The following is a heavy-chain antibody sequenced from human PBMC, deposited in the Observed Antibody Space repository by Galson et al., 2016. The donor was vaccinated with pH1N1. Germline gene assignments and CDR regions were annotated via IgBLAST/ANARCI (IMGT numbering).Heavy chain of an antibody. J-gene: IGHJ4*02. CDR2: ISWISNSI. V-gene: IGHV3-9*01. CDR1: GFAFDDFA. D-gene: IGHD3-10*01. CDR3: AKGAGRYYFGSGSFKY. Sequence: SLRLSCAASGFAFDDFAMHWVRHVPGKGLEWVSGISWISNSIGYADSVKGRFTISRDSAKKSLFLQMNSLRVEDTALYYCAKGAGRYYFGSGSFKYWGQGTQVTVSS.